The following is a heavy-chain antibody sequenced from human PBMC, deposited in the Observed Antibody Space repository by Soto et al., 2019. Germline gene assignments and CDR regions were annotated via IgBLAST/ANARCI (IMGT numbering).Heavy chain of an antibody. J-gene: IGHJ4*02. Sequence: PSETLSLTCTVSGGSISGYYWSWIRQPPGKGLEWIGYIYYSGNTNSNPSLKSRVTISVDTSMNQFSLKLTSVTAADMAVYYCARRKAVPGEYYFDYWGPAILVTVSS. CDR2: IYYSGNT. D-gene: IGHD6-19*01. CDR3: ARRKAVPGEYYFDY. CDR1: GGSISGYY. V-gene: IGHV4-59*08.